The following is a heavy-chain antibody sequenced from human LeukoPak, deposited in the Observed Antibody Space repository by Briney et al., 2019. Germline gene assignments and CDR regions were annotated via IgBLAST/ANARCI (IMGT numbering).Heavy chain of an antibody. CDR2: IYYSGST. V-gene: IGHV4-59*08. Sequence: SETLSLTCTVSGGSISSYYWSWIRQPPGKGLEWIGYIYYSGSTNYNPSLKSRVTISVDTSRNQFSLKLSSVTAADTAVYYCARRYYDFWSGYYTDFDYWGQGTLVTVSS. CDR3: ARRYYDFWSGYYTDFDY. CDR1: GGSISSYY. D-gene: IGHD3-3*01. J-gene: IGHJ4*02.